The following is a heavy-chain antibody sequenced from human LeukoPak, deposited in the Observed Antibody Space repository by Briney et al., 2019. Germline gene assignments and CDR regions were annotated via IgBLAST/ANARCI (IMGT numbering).Heavy chain of an antibody. J-gene: IGHJ4*02. Sequence: PSETLSLTCTVSGGPISSYYWSWIRQPPGKGLEWIGYIYDSGSTSYNPSLKSRVTISVDTSKNQFSLRLSSVSAADTAVYYCAREAYCGADCYSGFDYWGQGTLVTVSS. CDR2: IYDSGST. D-gene: IGHD2-21*02. CDR3: AREAYCGADCYSGFDY. V-gene: IGHV4-59*01. CDR1: GGPISSYY.